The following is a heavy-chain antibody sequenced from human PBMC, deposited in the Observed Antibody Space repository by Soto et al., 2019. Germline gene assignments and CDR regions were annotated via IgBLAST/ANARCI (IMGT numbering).Heavy chain of an antibody. CDR3: AKRGDDFWSRYYYYYDC. Sequence: EVQLLESGGGLVQPGGSLRLSCAASGFTFSGYAMSWVRQAPGKGLEWVSAIGGRGVITYYADSVKGRFTISRDNSKNTLYLQMNSLRVEDTAVYYCAKRGDDFWSRYYYYYDCWGLGTLVTVSS. J-gene: IGHJ4*02. CDR1: GFTFSGYA. D-gene: IGHD3-3*01. CDR2: IGGRGVIT. V-gene: IGHV3-23*01.